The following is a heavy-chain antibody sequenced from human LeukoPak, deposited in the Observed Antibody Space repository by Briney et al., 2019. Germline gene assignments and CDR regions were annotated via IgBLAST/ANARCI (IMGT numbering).Heavy chain of an antibody. J-gene: IGHJ4*02. Sequence: ASETLSLTCTVSGGSISSYYWSWIRQPPGKGLEWIGYIYYSGSTNYNPSLKSRVTISVDTSKNQFSLKLSSVTAADTAVYYCARGRYYFDYWGQGTLVTVSS. CDR1: GGSISSYY. CDR3: ARGRYYFDY. CDR2: IYYSGST. V-gene: IGHV4-59*12.